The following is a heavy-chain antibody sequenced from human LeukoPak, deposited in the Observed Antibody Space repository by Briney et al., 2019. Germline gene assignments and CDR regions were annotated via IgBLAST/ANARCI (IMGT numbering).Heavy chain of an antibody. CDR3: AKLGSYYYDASGCPRN. D-gene: IGHD3-22*01. J-gene: IGHJ4*02. CDR2: IIGSGNSA. Sequence: GGSLRLSCAASGFTFSSYAMSWVRHAPGTGLEWVSTIIGSGNSAYYADSVKGRFAISRDNSKNTLFLQMNSLRAEDTAVYYCAKLGSYYYDASGCPRNWGQGTLVTVSS. CDR1: GFTFSSYA. V-gene: IGHV3-23*01.